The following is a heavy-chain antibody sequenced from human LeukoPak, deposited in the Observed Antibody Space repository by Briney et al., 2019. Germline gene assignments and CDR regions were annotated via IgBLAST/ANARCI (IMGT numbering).Heavy chain of an antibody. V-gene: IGHV3-30*04. CDR2: ISYDGSNK. D-gene: IGHD3-3*01. CDR1: GFTFSSYA. CDR3: AKDPNPFYDFWSGYK. Sequence: GRSLRLSCAASGFTFSSYAMHWVRQAPGKGLEWVAVISYDGSNKYYADSVKGRFTISRDNSKNTLYLQMNSLRGEDTAVYYCAKDPNPFYDFWSGYKWGQGTLVTVSS. J-gene: IGHJ4*02.